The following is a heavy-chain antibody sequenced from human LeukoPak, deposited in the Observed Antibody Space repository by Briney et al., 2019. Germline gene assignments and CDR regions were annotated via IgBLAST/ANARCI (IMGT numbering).Heavy chain of an antibody. CDR1: GFTFSSYA. Sequence: GGSLRLSCAASGFTFSSYAMSWVRLAPGKGLEWVSAISGSGGSTYYADSVKGRFTISRDNSKNTLYLQMNSLRAEDTAVYYCAKQYGSGSYVGDYWGQGTLVTVSS. J-gene: IGHJ4*02. D-gene: IGHD3-10*01. CDR2: ISGSGGST. V-gene: IGHV3-23*01. CDR3: AKQYGSGSYVGDY.